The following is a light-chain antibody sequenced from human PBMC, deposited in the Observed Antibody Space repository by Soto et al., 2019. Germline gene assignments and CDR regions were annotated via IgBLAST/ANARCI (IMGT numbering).Light chain of an antibody. CDR2: AAS. J-gene: IGKJ4*01. CDR1: QSISNN. CDR3: QQSYTSPLT. V-gene: IGKV1-39*01. Sequence: DIQMTQSPSSLSASVGDRVTVTCRASQSISNNLNWYQKKQGKAPTLLIFAASTLQTGVPSRFSGSGFGTDFTLTISSLQLEDFATYHCQQSYTSPLTFGGGTKVDVK.